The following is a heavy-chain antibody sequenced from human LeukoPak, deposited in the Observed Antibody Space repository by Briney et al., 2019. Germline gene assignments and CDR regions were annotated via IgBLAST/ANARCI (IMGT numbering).Heavy chain of an antibody. Sequence: SVKVSCKASGGTFSSYAISWVRQAPGQGLEWMGGIIPIFGTANYAQKFQGRVTITADESTSTAYMEPSSLRSEDTAVYYCASPEAVAGIAPIKNWGQGTLVTVSS. J-gene: IGHJ4*02. CDR2: IIPIFGTA. V-gene: IGHV1-69*13. CDR1: GGTFSSYA. D-gene: IGHD6-19*01. CDR3: ASPEAVAGIAPIKN.